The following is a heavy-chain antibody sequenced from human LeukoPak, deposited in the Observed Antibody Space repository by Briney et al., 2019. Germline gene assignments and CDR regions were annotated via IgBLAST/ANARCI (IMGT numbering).Heavy chain of an antibody. CDR3: AKVDTAMVTRGGYFDY. V-gene: IGHV3-30*18. J-gene: IGHJ4*02. CDR1: GFTFSSYG. D-gene: IGHD5-18*01. Sequence: GGSLRLSCAASGFTFSSYGMHWVRQAPGKGLEWVAVISYDGSNKYYADSVKGRFTISRDDSKNTLYLQMNSLRAEDTAVYYCAKVDTAMVTRGGYFDYWGQGTLVTVSS. CDR2: ISYDGSNK.